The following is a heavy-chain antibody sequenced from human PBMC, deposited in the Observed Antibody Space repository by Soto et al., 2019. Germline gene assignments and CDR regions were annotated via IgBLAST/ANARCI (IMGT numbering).Heavy chain of an antibody. Sequence: HPGGSLRLACAASGFIFSDSALHWVRQASGKGLEWVGRIRSKGNNYATEYAASVEGRFTISRDDSKNTVYLQMNSLKTEDTAVYYCTNLAGGWYEAFGIWGQGTMVTVSS. V-gene: IGHV3-73*01. D-gene: IGHD6-19*01. CDR1: GFIFSDSA. J-gene: IGHJ3*02. CDR2: IRSKGNNYAT. CDR3: TNLAGGWYEAFGI.